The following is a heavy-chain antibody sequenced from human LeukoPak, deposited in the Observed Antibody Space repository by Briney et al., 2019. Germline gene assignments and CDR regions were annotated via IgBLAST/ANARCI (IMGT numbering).Heavy chain of an antibody. J-gene: IGHJ4*02. V-gene: IGHV2-5*01. CDR1: GFSLSTSGVG. CDR2: IYWNDDK. CDR3: AHRSTMVRGVTFDY. Sequence: SGPTLVKPTQTLTLTCTFSGFSLSTSGVGVGWIRQPPGKALEWLALIYWNDDKRYSPSLKSRLTITKDTSKNQVVLTMTNMDPVDTATYYRAHRSTMVRGVTFDYWGQGTLVTVSS. D-gene: IGHD3-10*01.